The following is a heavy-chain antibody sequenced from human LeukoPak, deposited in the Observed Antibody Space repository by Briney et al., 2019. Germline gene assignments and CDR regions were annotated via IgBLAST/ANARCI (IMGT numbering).Heavy chain of an antibody. Sequence: GGSLRLPCAASGFTLSNYWMSWVRQAPGKGLGWVANIEQDGREKNYVDSVKGRFTISRDNARNSLYLQMNSLRAEDTAVYYCARDRGYSTFDYWGQGTLVTVSS. D-gene: IGHD4-23*01. CDR3: ARDRGYSTFDY. J-gene: IGHJ4*02. V-gene: IGHV3-7*01. CDR1: GFTLSNYW. CDR2: IEQDGREK.